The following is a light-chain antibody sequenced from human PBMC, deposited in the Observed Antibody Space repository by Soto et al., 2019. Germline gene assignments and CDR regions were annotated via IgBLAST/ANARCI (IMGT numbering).Light chain of an antibody. Sequence: QSALTQPASVSGSPGQSITISCTGTSSDIGGYDYVSWYQQHPGKAPKLVIYDVSNRPSGVSNRFSGSKSGNTASLTISGLQAEDEADYYCSSYRSSDNVDVFGTGTKLTVL. CDR2: DVS. V-gene: IGLV2-14*01. CDR3: SSYRSSDNVDV. CDR1: SSDIGGYDY. J-gene: IGLJ1*01.